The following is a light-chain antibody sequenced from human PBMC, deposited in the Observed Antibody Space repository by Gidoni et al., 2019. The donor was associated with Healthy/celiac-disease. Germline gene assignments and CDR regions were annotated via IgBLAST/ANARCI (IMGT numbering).Light chain of an antibody. J-gene: IGKJ3*01. V-gene: IGKV1-33*01. CDR3: QQYDNLPRFT. Sequence: MTQSPSSLSASVGDRVTITCQTSQDISNYLNWYQKKRVKANKLLIYDASNLETGVPTRFSGSASGTDFTFTISSLQPEDIAKYYCQQYDNLPRFTFGHGTKVDIK. CDR1: QDISNY. CDR2: DAS.